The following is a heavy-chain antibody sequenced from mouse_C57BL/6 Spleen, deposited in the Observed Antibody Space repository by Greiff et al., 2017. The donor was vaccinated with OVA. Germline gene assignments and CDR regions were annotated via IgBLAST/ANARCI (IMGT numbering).Heavy chain of an antibody. CDR1: GFTSSSYA. CDR2: ISDGGSYT. Sequence: EVQGVESGGGLVKPGGSLKLSCAASGFTSSSYAMSWVRQTPEKRLEWVATISDGGSYTYYPDNVKGRFTISRDNAKNNLYLQMSHLKSEDTAMYYCARDGAGPWFAYWGQGTLVTVSA. D-gene: IGHD3-3*01. J-gene: IGHJ3*01. V-gene: IGHV5-4*01. CDR3: ARDGAGPWFAY.